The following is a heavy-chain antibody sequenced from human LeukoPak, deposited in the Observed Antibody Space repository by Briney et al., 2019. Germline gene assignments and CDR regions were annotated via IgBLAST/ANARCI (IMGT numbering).Heavy chain of an antibody. D-gene: IGHD1-26*01. Sequence: KPSETLSLTCTVSGGSISSYYLSWIRQPPGKGLEWIGYIYYSGSTNYNPSLKSRVTISVDTSKNQFSLKLSSVTAADTAVYYCARDNRIVGATGAFDIWGQGTMVTVSS. CDR3: ARDNRIVGATGAFDI. CDR2: IYYSGST. V-gene: IGHV4-59*01. J-gene: IGHJ3*02. CDR1: GGSISSYY.